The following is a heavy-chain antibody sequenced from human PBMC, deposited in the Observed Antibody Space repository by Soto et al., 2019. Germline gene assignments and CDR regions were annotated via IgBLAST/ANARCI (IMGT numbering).Heavy chain of an antibody. CDR2: ISYDGSNK. J-gene: IGHJ6*02. V-gene: IGHV3-30*18. CDR3: AKEYRYGSYYYYGMDV. CDR1: GFTFSSYG. D-gene: IGHD5-18*01. Sequence: QVQLVESGGGVVQPGRSLRLSCAASGFTFSSYGMHWVRQAPGKGLEWVAVISYDGSNKYYADSVKGRFTISRDNSKNTLYLQMNSLRAEDTAVYYCAKEYRYGSYYYYGMDVWGQGTTVTVSS.